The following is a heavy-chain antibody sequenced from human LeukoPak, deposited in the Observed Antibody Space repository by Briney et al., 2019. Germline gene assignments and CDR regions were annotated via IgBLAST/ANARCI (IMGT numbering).Heavy chain of an antibody. CDR2: ISGYGAST. V-gene: IGHV3-23*01. CDR3: AKDLRDDPYSSSWYGPDS. CDR1: GFTFSDYA. J-gene: IGHJ4*02. D-gene: IGHD6-13*01. Sequence: PGGSLRLSCAASGFTFSDYAMSWVRQAPGKGLQWVSYISGYGASTFYADSVKGRFTISRDNSKNTLYLQMNSLRAEDTALYYCAKDLRDDPYSSSWYGPDSWGQGTLVTVSS.